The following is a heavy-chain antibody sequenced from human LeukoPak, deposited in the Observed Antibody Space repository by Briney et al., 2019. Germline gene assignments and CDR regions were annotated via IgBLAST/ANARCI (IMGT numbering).Heavy chain of an antibody. CDR3: ARGHTVSSGSYVY. J-gene: IGHJ4*02. CDR1: GYTFTDYD. D-gene: IGHD1-26*01. CDR2: MNPNSGNT. V-gene: IGHV1-8*01. Sequence: ASVKVSCKASGYTFTDYDIYWVRQATGQGLEWMGWMNPNSGNTGYVQRFQGRVTMTRNAPISTAYMELSSLRSEDTAVYYCARGHTVSSGSYVYWGQGTLVTVFS.